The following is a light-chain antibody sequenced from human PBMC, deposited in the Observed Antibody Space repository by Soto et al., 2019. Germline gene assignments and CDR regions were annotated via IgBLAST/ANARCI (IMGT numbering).Light chain of an antibody. CDR2: KAS. V-gene: IGKV1-5*03. CDR1: QSISIW. Sequence: EIEVTQSPSTLSASVGDRGTITCRASQSISIWLAWYQQKPGKTPTILLYKASSLESGVPSRFSGSGSGTEFTLTISSLQPDDFATYYCQQYSTYTPRTFGQGTKVDIK. J-gene: IGKJ1*01. CDR3: QQYSTYTPRT.